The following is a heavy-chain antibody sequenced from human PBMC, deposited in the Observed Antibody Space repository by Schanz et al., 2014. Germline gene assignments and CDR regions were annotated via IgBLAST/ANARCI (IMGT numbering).Heavy chain of an antibody. J-gene: IGHJ4*02. CDR2: ISSRSSHI. D-gene: IGHD5-18*01. CDR1: GFTASSHS. Sequence: EVQLVESGGGLVKPGGSLRLSCGVSGFTASSHSMNWVRQAPGKGLEWVSSISSRSSHIYYADSVKGRFTVSRDNAKNSVYLQMNGLSVEDTAVYCCVGVSFADPRLYRGMDRDIDYWGQGTLVTVSS. V-gene: IGHV3-21*02. CDR3: VGVSFADPRLYRGMDRDIDY.